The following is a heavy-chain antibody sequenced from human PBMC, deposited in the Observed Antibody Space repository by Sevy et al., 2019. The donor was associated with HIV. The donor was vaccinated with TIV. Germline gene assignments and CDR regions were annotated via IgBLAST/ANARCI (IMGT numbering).Heavy chain of an antibody. V-gene: IGHV3-48*03. D-gene: IGHD3-10*01. Sequence: GSLRLSCAASGFTFSSYEMNWVRQAPGKGLEWVSYISSSGSTIYYADSVKGRFTISRDNAKNSLYLQMNSLRAEDTAVYYCARIYGSGPYYYYGMDVWGQGTTVTVSS. CDR3: ARIYGSGPYYYYGMDV. J-gene: IGHJ6*02. CDR2: ISSSGSTI. CDR1: GFTFSSYE.